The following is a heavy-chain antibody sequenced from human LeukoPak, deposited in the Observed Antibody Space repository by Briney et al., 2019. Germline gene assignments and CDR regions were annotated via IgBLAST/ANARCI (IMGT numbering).Heavy chain of an antibody. CDR1: GGSISSYY. D-gene: IGHD5-12*01. CDR2: IYYSGST. Sequence: SETLSLTCTVSGGSISSYYWSWIRQPPGKGLEWIGYIYYSGSTNYNPSLKSRVTISVDTSKNQFSLKLSSVTAADTAVYYCASQGGYSGYDPAHFDYWGQGTLVTVSS. V-gene: IGHV4-59*08. J-gene: IGHJ4*02. CDR3: ASQGGYSGYDPAHFDY.